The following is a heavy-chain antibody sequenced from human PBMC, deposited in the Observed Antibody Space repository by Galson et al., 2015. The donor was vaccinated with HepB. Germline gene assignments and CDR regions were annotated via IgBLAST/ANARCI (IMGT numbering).Heavy chain of an antibody. J-gene: IGHJ4*02. Sequence: WIGYISYSGTTNYNPSLKSRVTISVDTSKNQFSLKLSSVTAADTAVYYCATGHDFWSGYRYFDYWGQGTLVTVSS. CDR3: ATGHDFWSGYRYFDY. CDR2: ISYSGTT. V-gene: IGHV4-59*01. D-gene: IGHD3-3*01.